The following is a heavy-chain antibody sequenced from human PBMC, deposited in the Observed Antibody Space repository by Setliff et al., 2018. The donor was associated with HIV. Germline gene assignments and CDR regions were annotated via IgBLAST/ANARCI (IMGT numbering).Heavy chain of an antibody. D-gene: IGHD4-4*01. CDR3: TRGLQYSFET. J-gene: IGHJ3*02. V-gene: IGHV3-30*02. Sequence: GGSLRLSCAASGFTFSNSGMHWVRQAPGKGLEWVTFIRYDESDKDYADSVKGRFTISRDNAKNTLYLQLNNLRAEDTAIYYCTRGLQYSFETWGQGTMVTVSS. CDR1: GFTFSNSG. CDR2: IRYDESDK.